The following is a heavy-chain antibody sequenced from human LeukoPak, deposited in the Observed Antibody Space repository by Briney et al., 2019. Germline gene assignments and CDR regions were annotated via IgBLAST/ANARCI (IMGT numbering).Heavy chain of an antibody. D-gene: IGHD5-24*01. J-gene: IGHJ3*02. CDR1: GDSVSSDSVA. Sequence: SQTLSLTCAISGDSVSSDSVAWNWIRQSPSRGLEWLGRTNYRSKWYNDYAVPVKSRITINPDTSKNQFSLHLNAVTPEDTAVYYCARGGQGDGYSADDAFDIWGQGTMVTVSS. V-gene: IGHV6-1*01. CDR3: ARGGQGDGYSADDAFDI. CDR2: TNYRSKWYN.